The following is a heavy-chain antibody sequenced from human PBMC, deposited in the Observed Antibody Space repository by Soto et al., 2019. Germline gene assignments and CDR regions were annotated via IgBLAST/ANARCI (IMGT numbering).Heavy chain of an antibody. CDR2: IYYSGST. D-gene: IGHD1-26*01. CDR1: GGSISSGDYY. Sequence: QVQLQESGPGLVKPSQTLSLTCTVSGGSISSGDYYWTWIRQSPGKGLEWIGYIYYSGSTYYNPSLKSRVTISVDTSKNRFSLKLISVTAADTAVYYCASRRSRGRALLFDPWGQGTLVTVSS. CDR3: ASRRSRGRALLFDP. V-gene: IGHV4-30-4*01. J-gene: IGHJ5*02.